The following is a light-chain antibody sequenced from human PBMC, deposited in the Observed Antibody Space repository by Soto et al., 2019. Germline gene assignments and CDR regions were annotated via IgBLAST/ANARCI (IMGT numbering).Light chain of an antibody. CDR1: SSNIGNNY. J-gene: IGLJ2*01. CDR3: GTWDSSLSAMV. Sequence: QSVLTQPPSVSAAPGQKVSISSSGSSSNIGNNYVSWYQQLPGTAPKLLIYDNNKRPSGIPDRFSGSKSGTSATLGITGLQTGDEADYYCGTWDSSLSAMVFGGGTKVTVL. V-gene: IGLV1-51*01. CDR2: DNN.